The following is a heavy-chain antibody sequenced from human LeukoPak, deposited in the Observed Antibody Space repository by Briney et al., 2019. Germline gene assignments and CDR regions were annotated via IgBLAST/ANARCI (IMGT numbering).Heavy chain of an antibody. Sequence: PSETLSLTCTVSGGSISSNSYYWGWIRQPPGKGLEWIGTIYYSGTTYYNPSLKSRVSTSVDTSKNQFSLKLTSVTAADTAVYYCARHSGSFYGQYDYWGQGTLVTVSS. CDR2: IYYSGTT. J-gene: IGHJ4*02. CDR3: ARHSGSFYGQYDY. D-gene: IGHD1-26*01. V-gene: IGHV4-39*01. CDR1: GGSISSNSYY.